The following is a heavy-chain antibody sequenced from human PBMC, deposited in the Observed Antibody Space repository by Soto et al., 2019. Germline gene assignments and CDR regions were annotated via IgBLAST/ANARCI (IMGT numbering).Heavy chain of an antibody. Sequence: GGSLRLSCAASGFTFSNAWMNWVRQAPGKGLEWVGRIKSKTDGGTTDYAAPVKGRFTISRDDSKNTLYLQMNSLKTEDTAVYYCTTFRISSGWYFSYWGQGTLVTVSS. CDR3: TTFRISSGWYFSY. D-gene: IGHD6-19*01. V-gene: IGHV3-15*07. CDR2: IKSKTDGGTT. CDR1: GFTFSNAW. J-gene: IGHJ4*02.